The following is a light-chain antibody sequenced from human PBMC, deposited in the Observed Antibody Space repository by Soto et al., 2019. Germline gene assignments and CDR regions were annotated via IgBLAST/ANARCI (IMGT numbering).Light chain of an antibody. CDR3: QQYAGSRT. V-gene: IGKV3-20*01. Sequence: IVLTHSPSTLSLSPGQRATLSCRASQSVSSSYLAWYQQKPGQAPRLLIYGASSRATGIPDRFSGSGSGTDFALTISRLEPEDFAVYYCQQYAGSRTLGQRTKVDIK. CDR1: QSVSSSY. CDR2: GAS. J-gene: IGKJ1*01.